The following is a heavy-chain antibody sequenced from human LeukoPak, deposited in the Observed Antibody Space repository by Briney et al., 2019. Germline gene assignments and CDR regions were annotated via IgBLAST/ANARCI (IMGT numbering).Heavy chain of an antibody. J-gene: IGHJ5*02. CDR1: GGTFSSYA. V-gene: IGHV1-69*13. Sequence: ASVKVSCKASGGTFSSYAISWVRQAPGQGLEWMGGIIPIFGTASFAQKFQGRVTITADESTGTAYMELSSLRSEDTAVYYCARVVTPRYCSTPSCYWKGWFDPWGQGTLVTVSS. CDR3: ARVVTPRYCSTPSCYWKGWFDP. D-gene: IGHD2-2*01. CDR2: IIPIFGTA.